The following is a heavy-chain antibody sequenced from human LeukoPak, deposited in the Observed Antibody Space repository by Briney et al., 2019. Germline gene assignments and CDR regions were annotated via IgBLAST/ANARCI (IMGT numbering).Heavy chain of an antibody. V-gene: IGHV1-2*02. CDR2: INPNSGGT. D-gene: IGHD6-19*01. CDR3: AKAKQWQKYFQH. CDR1: GYTFTGYY. J-gene: IGHJ1*01. Sequence: ASVKVSCKASGYTFTGYYMHRVRQAPGQGLEWMGWINPNSGGTNYAQKFQGRVTMTRDTSISTAYMELSRLRSDDTAVYYCAKAKQWQKYFQHWGQGALVTVSS.